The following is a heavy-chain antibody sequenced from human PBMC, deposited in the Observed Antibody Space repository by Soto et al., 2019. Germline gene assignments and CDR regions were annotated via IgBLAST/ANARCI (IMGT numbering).Heavy chain of an antibody. CDR3: AKEWKWYRPPPSSSYYPVAV. Sequence: GASVKVSCKASGYTFSAYYMHWVRQAPGEGLEWMGWINPDSGGTTYAQRFQGRVTMTRDTSINTAYMDLSSLRSDDTAVYYCAKEWKWYRPPPSSSYYPVAVGGQGPTVTVP. V-gene: IGHV1-2*02. CDR1: GYTFSAYY. D-gene: IGHD2-15*01. CDR2: INPDSGGT. J-gene: IGHJ6*02.